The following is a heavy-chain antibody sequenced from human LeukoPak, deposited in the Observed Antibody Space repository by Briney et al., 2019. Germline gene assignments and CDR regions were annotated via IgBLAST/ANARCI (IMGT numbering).Heavy chain of an antibody. CDR2: INTKTGSP. CDR3: ARGGYSRGQGSPFDY. Sequence: ASVKVSCKASGYTFSNYPMIWVRQAPGGGLEWMGWINTKTGSPTYAQGFTGRFVFSLDTSVSTAYLQISGLKADDTAVYYCARGGYSRGQGSPFDYWGQGTLVTVSP. J-gene: IGHJ4*02. CDR1: GYTFSNYP. V-gene: IGHV7-4-1*02. D-gene: IGHD6-19*01.